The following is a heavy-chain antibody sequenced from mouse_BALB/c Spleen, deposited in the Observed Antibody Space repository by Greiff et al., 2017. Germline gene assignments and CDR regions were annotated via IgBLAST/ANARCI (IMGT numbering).Heavy chain of an antibody. Sequence: DVMLVESGGDLVKPGGSLKLSCAASGFTFSSYGMSWVRQTPDKRLEWVATISSGGSYTYYPDSVKGRFTISRDNAKNTLYLQMSSLKSEDTAMYYCARRPATGFDYWGQGTTLTVSS. CDR2: ISSGGSYT. D-gene: IGHD1-2*01. J-gene: IGHJ2*01. CDR1: GFTFSSYG. CDR3: ARRPATGFDY. V-gene: IGHV5-6*02.